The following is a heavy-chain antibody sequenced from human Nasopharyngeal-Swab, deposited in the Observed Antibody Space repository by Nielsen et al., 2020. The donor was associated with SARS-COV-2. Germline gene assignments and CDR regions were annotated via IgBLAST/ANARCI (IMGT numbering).Heavy chain of an antibody. CDR3: TTVHGSGQGYYYYYYMDV. CDR2: LSGSGGNT. Sequence: GESLKISCAASGFTFSSYAMSWVRQAPGKGLEWVSALSGSGGNTYYADVVKGRFTISRDNSKNTLYLQMNSLKTEDTAVYYCTTVHGSGQGYYYYYYMDVWGKGTTVTVSS. J-gene: IGHJ6*03. V-gene: IGHV3-23*01. D-gene: IGHD6-19*01. CDR1: GFTFSSYA.